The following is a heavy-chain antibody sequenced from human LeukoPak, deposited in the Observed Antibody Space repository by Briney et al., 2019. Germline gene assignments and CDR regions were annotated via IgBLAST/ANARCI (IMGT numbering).Heavy chain of an antibody. CDR3: ARDGTLGYCTSGNCRPIDY. CDR1: GFTFSNYE. D-gene: IGHD2-8*01. V-gene: IGHV3-48*03. CDR2: ISGSGTTI. J-gene: IGHJ4*02. Sequence: PGGSLRLSCAASGFTFSNYEMNWVRQAPGKGLEWVSYISGSGTTIYYADSVKGRFTISRDNAKNSLYLQMNSLGAEDTAVYYCARDGTLGYCTSGNCRPIDYWGQGTLVTVSS.